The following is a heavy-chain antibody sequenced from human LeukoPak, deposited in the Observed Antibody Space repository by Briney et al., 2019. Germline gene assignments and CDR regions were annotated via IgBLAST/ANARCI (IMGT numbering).Heavy chain of an antibody. CDR3: ARDGLSSSGSSLGY. CDR1: GFTVSSNY. V-gene: IGHV3-53*01. CDR2: IYSGGST. Sequence: GGSLRLSCAASGFTVSSNYMSWVRQAPGKGLEWVSVIYSGGSTYYADSVKGRFTISRDNSKNTLYLQMNSLRAEDTAVYYCARDGLSSSGSSLGYWGQGTLVTVSS. D-gene: IGHD3-10*01. J-gene: IGHJ4*02.